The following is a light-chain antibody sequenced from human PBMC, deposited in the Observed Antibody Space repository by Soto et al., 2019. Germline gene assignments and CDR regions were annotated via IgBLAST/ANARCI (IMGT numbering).Light chain of an antibody. CDR1: DSNIGTNY. Sequence: QSVLTQPPSASGTPGQTISISCSGVDSNIGTNYVYWYQQVPGAAPKLVVYRNTHRPSGVPDRFSGSKSGTSASLAISGLRSEDEATYFCASWDDSLRGHVVFGGGTKLTVL. V-gene: IGLV1-47*01. CDR2: RNT. J-gene: IGLJ2*01. CDR3: ASWDDSLRGHVV.